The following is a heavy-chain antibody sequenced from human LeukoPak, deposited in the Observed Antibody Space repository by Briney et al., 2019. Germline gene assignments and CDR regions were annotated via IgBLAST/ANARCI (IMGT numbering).Heavy chain of an antibody. CDR1: GDSISSGDYY. CDR3: ARGPYSYDSSGAFDI. CDR2: ISSSGST. J-gene: IGHJ3*02. V-gene: IGHV4-61*02. D-gene: IGHD3-22*01. Sequence: KPSQTLSLTCTVSGDSISSGDYYWSWIRQPAGKGLEWIGRISSSGSTNYNPSLKSRVTISVDTSKNQFSLKLSSVTAADTAVYFCARGPYSYDSSGAFDIWGHGTMVTVSS.